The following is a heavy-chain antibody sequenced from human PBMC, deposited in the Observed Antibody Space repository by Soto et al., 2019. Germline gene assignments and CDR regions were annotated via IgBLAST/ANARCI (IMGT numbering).Heavy chain of an antibody. CDR3: ASDRVGRYWSGGSCYVWFDP. CDR1: GGTFSSYT. V-gene: IGHV1-69*02. J-gene: IGHJ5*02. Sequence: QVQLVQSGAEVKKPGSSVKVSCKASGGTFSSYTISWVRQAPGQGLEWMGRIIPILGIANYAQKFQGRVTITADKSTSTDYMELSSLRSADTAVYYCASDRVGRYWSGGSCYVWFDPWGQGTLVTVSS. CDR2: IIPILGIA. D-gene: IGHD2-15*01.